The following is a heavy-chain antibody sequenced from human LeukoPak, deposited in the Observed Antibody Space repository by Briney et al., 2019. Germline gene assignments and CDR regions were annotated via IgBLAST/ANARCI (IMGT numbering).Heavy chain of an antibody. Sequence: ASVKVSCKASGYTFTSYGISWVRQAPGQGLEWMGRIIPILGIANYAQKFQGRVTITADKSTSTAYMELSSLRSEDTAVYYCASPTPGMATMAFDIWGQGTMVTVSS. D-gene: IGHD5-24*01. J-gene: IGHJ3*02. CDR3: ASPTPGMATMAFDI. CDR1: GYTFTSYG. CDR2: IIPILGIA. V-gene: IGHV1-69*04.